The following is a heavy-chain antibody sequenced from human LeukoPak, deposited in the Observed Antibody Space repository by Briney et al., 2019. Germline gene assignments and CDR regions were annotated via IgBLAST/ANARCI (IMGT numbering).Heavy chain of an antibody. Sequence: PSETLSLTCAVYGGSFSGYYWSWIRQPPGKGLEWIGEINHSGSTNYNPSLKSRVTTSVDTSKNQFSLKLSSVTAADTAVYYCARGKYYFDYWGQGTLVTVSS. CDR1: GGSFSGYY. CDR3: ARGKYYFDY. CDR2: INHSGST. J-gene: IGHJ4*02. V-gene: IGHV4-34*01.